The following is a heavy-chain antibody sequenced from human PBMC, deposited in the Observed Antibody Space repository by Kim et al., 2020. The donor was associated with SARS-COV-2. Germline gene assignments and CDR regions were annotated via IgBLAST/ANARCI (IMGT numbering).Heavy chain of an antibody. CDR2: IYYSGST. CDR1: GGSISSSSYY. J-gene: IGHJ6*02. Sequence: SETLSLTCTVSGGSISSSSYYWGWIRQPPGKGLEWIGSIYYSGSTYYNPSLKSRVTISVDTSKNQFSLKLSSVTAAGTAVYYCARRARVLRYFDWSPPSQYGMDVWGPGTTVTVSS. V-gene: IGHV4-39*01. D-gene: IGHD3-9*01. CDR3: ARRARVLRYFDWSPPSQYGMDV.